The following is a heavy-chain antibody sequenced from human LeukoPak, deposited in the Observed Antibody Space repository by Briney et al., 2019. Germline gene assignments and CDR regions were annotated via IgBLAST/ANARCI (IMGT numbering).Heavy chain of an antibody. CDR3: ARQPRQQLVWNWFDP. Sequence: GRSLRLSCAASGFTFSSYGMHWVRQAPGKGLEWVAVISYDGSNKYYADSVKGRFTISRDNSKNTLYLQMNSLRAEDTAVYYCARQPRQQLVWNWFDPWGQGTLVTVSS. V-gene: IGHV3-30*03. CDR2: ISYDGSNK. CDR1: GFTFSSYG. D-gene: IGHD6-13*01. J-gene: IGHJ5*02.